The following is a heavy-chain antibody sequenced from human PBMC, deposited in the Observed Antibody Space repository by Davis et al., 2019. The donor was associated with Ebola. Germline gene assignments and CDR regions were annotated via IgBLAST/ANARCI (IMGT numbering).Heavy chain of an antibody. CDR2: IYYTGSP. CDR1: GDSVRTGNYY. D-gene: IGHD6-6*01. V-gene: IGHV4-39*07. Sequence: PSETLSLTCTVSGDSVRTGNYYWGWIRQPPGKGLEWIATIYYTGSPYLNPSLKSRVTISLDRSKNHFSLNLQSVTAADTAVYYCVANSSSSPWFDPWGQGTQVTVSS. J-gene: IGHJ5*02. CDR3: VANSSSSPWFDP.